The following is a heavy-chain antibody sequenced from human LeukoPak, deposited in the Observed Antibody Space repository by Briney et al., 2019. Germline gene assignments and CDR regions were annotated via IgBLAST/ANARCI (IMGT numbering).Heavy chain of an antibody. CDR2: IYSGGST. CDR3: ARDPTYYYGSNYYYMDV. Sequence: PGGSLRLSCAASGFTVSSNYMSWVRQAPGKGLEWVSVIYSGGSTYYADSVKGRFTISRDNSKNTLYLQMDSLRAEDTAVYYFARDPTYYYGSNYYYMDVWGKGTTVTVSS. J-gene: IGHJ6*03. CDR1: GFTVSSNY. V-gene: IGHV3-53*01. D-gene: IGHD3-10*01.